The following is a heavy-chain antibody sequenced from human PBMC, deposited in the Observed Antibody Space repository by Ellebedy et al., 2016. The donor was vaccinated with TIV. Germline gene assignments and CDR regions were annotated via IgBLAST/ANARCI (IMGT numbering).Heavy chain of an antibody. V-gene: IGHV3-53*01. CDR3: ARDKRRYFDY. CDR1: GFSVSNNY. CDR2: TYSGGNT. J-gene: IGHJ4*02. Sequence: GESLKISCAASGFSVSNNYMAWVRHAPAKGLEWVSLTYSGGNTDYADSVKGRCVISRDNSKNTLYLQMNTVRADDTALYYCARDKRRYFDYLGQGTLVTVSS.